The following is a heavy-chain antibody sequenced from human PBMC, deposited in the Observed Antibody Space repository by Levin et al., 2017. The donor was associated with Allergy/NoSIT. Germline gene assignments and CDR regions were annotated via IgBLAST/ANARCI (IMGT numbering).Heavy chain of an antibody. CDR1: GGSISGYY. J-gene: IGHJ5*02. CDR2: IYYTGST. CDR3: ARGVVVVAATPGWLDP. Sequence: SETLSLTCTVSGGSISGYYWNWIRQSPGKGLEWIGYIYYTGSTNYNPSLKSRVSISLDTSKNQFSLRLSSVTAADTAVYFCARGVVVVAATPGWLDPWGQGTLVTVSS. D-gene: IGHD2-15*01. V-gene: IGHV4-59*01.